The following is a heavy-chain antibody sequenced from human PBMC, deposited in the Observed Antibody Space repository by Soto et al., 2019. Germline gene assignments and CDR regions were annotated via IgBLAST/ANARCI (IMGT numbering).Heavy chain of an antibody. D-gene: IGHD5-12*01. CDR2: INHSGST. V-gene: IGHV4-34*01. Sequence: PSETLSLTCAVYGGSFSGYYWSWIRQPPGKGLEWIGEINHSGSTNYNPSLKSRVTISVDTSKNQFSLKLSSVTAADTAVYYCARSTYVRWLQLRGGFDYWGQGTLVTVPS. CDR1: GGSFSGYY. CDR3: ARSTYVRWLQLRGGFDY. J-gene: IGHJ4*02.